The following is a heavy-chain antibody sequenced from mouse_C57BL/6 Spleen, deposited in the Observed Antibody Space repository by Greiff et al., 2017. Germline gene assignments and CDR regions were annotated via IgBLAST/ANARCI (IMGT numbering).Heavy chain of an antibody. V-gene: IGHV1-50*01. D-gene: IGHD1-1*01. Sequence: VQLQESGAELVKPGASVKLSCKASGYTFTSYWMQWVKQRPGQGLEWIGEIDPSDSYTNYNHKFKGKATLTVDTSSSTAYMQLSSLTSEDSAVYYCARRGGYYYGLYWGQGTTLTVSS. CDR1: GYTFTSYW. CDR3: ARRGGYYYGLY. CDR2: IDPSDSYT. J-gene: IGHJ2*01.